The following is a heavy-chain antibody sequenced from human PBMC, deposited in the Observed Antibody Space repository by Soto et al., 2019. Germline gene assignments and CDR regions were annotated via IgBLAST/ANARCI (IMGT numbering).Heavy chain of an antibody. CDR1: GFTFSNYA. CDR2: ITGSGEST. Sequence: EVQVLQSGGGLVQPGGSLRLSCAVSGFTFSNYAMTWVRQAPGKGLEWVSGITGSGESTYYADSGKGRFTISRDNSKNTLYLQLDSLRAEDTAVYYCAQQRYCSTTRCYTPSFYYGIDAWGQGTTVTVSS. CDR3: AQQRYCSTTRCYTPSFYYGIDA. D-gene: IGHD2-2*02. J-gene: IGHJ6*02. V-gene: IGHV3-23*01.